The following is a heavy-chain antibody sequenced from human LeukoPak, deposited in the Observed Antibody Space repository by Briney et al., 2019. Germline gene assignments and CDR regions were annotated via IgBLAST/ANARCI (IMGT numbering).Heavy chain of an antibody. CDR1: GGSFSGYY. V-gene: IGHV4-34*01. D-gene: IGHD3-16*02. Sequence: PSETLSLTCAVYGGSFSGYYWSWIRQPPGKGLEWIGEINHSGSTNYNPSLKSRVTISVDTSKNQFSLKLSSVTAADTAVHYCARVARNYDYVWGSYRYPYYYMDVWGKGTTVTISS. CDR3: ARVARNYDYVWGSYRYPYYYMDV. CDR2: INHSGST. J-gene: IGHJ6*03.